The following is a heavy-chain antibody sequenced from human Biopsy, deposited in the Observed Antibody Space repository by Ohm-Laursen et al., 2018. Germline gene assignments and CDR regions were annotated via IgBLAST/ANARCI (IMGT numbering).Heavy chain of an antibody. V-gene: IGHV3-9*01. CDR3: AKGLRGGRSSYDF. D-gene: IGHD6-6*01. CDR1: GFMFDDYA. CDR2: ITWNSGSR. Sequence: SLRLSCAASGFMFDDYAMHWVRQAPGKGLEWVSTITWNSGSRDHADSVKGRFTISRDNAKTSLYLQMNSLRSEDTALYYCAKGLRGGRSSYDFWGQGTLVTVSS. J-gene: IGHJ4*02.